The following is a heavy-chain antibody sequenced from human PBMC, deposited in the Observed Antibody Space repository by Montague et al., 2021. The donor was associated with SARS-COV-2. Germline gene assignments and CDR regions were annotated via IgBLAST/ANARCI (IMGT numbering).Heavy chain of an antibody. Sequence: SETLSLTCAVSGGSISSYYWSWIRQPPGKGLEWIGYIYYSGSTNYNPSLKSRVTISVDTSKNQFSLKLSSVTAAATAVYYCARGARQGYGFRLGSFDYWGQGTLVTVSS. D-gene: IGHD3-10*01. CDR2: IYYSGST. J-gene: IGHJ4*02. V-gene: IGHV4-59*01. CDR1: GGSISSYY. CDR3: ARGARQGYGFRLGSFDY.